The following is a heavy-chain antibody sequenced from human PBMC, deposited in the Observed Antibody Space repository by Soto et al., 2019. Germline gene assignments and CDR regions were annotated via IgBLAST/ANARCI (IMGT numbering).Heavy chain of an antibody. CDR3: ASYEYYDILTGSGAFDI. D-gene: IGHD3-9*01. CDR1: GGTFSSYA. Sequence: GASVKVSCKASGGTFSSYAISWVRQAPGQGLEWMGGIIPIFGTANYAQKFQGRVTITADKSTSTAYMELSSLRSEDTAVYYCASYEYYDILTGSGAFDIWGQGTMVTVSS. V-gene: IGHV1-69*06. CDR2: IIPIFGTA. J-gene: IGHJ3*02.